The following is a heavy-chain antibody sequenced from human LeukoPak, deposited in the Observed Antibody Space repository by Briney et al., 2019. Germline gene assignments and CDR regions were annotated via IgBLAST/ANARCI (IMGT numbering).Heavy chain of an antibody. CDR3: AKDILSSSWYGTPFDY. V-gene: IGHV3-23*01. J-gene: IGHJ4*02. CDR2: ISGSGGST. D-gene: IGHD6-13*01. Sequence: GGPLRLSCAVSGFTFSSYAMSWVRQPPARGLEGVSAISGSGGSTYYADSVKGRFTISRDNSKNTLYLQMNSLRAEDTVVYYCAKDILSSSWYGTPFDYWGQGTLVTVSS. CDR1: GFTFSSYA.